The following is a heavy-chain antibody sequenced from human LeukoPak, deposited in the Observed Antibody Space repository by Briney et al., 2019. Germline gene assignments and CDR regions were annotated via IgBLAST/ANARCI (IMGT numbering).Heavy chain of an antibody. CDR2: IYYSGST. Sequence: SETLSLTCTVSGGSISSYYWSWIRQPPGKGLEWIGYIYYSGSTNYNPSLKSRVTISVDTSKNQFSLKLSSVTAADTAVYYCARDRGSGFGIVFDIGAKGTMVPV. V-gene: IGHV4-59*01. D-gene: IGHD3-22*01. CDR1: GGSISSYY. CDR3: ARDRGSGFGIVFDI. J-gene: IGHJ3*02.